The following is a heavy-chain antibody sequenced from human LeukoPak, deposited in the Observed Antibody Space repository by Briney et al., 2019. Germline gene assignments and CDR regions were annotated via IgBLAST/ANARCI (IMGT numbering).Heavy chain of an antibody. J-gene: IGHJ3*02. Sequence: GGSLRLSCAASGFTFSSYAMSWVRQAPGKGLEWVSAISGSGGSTYYVDSVKGRFTISRDNSKNTLYLQMNSLRAEDTAVYYCASNIVVVVAAPQVKAFDIWGQGTMVTVSS. V-gene: IGHV3-23*01. CDR3: ASNIVVVVAAPQVKAFDI. CDR2: ISGSGGST. D-gene: IGHD2-15*01. CDR1: GFTFSSYA.